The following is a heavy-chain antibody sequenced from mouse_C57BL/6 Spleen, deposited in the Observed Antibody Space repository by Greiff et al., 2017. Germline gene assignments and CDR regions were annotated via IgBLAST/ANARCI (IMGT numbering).Heavy chain of an antibody. CDR1: GYTFTSYG. J-gene: IGHJ4*01. Sequence: VHLVESGAELARPGASVKLSCKASGYTFTSYGISWVKQRTGQGLEWIGEIYPRSGNTYYNEKFKGKATLTADKSSSTAYMELRSLTSEDAAVYFGARDDHSSYDAMDYWGQGTSVTVSS. CDR2: IYPRSGNT. D-gene: IGHD1-1*01. V-gene: IGHV1-81*01. CDR3: ARDDHSSYDAMDY.